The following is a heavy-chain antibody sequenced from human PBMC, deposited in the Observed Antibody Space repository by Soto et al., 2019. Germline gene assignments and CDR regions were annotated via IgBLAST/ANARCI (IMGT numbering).Heavy chain of an antibody. J-gene: IGHJ4*02. CDR1: GFTFGDYA. CDR2: IRSKAYGGTT. CDR3: TRQQLVPVFDY. Sequence: GGSLRLSCTASGFTFGDYAMSWVRQAPGKGLEWVGFIRSKAYGGTTEYAASVKGRFTISRDDSKSIAYLQMNSLKTEDTAVYYCTRQQLVPVFDYWGQGTLVTVPS. V-gene: IGHV3-49*04. D-gene: IGHD6-13*01.